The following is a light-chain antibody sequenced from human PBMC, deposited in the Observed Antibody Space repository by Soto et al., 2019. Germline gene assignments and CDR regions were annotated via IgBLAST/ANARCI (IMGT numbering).Light chain of an antibody. CDR3: AAWDDSLNGYV. V-gene: IGLV1-44*01. Sequence: QSVPTQPPSASGTPGQRVTISCSGSNSNIGSNSVNWYQQLPGTAPKLLIYSNNQRPSGVPDRFSGSKSGTSASLAISGLQSEDEADYYCAAWDDSLNGYVFGTGTKLTVL. CDR1: NSNIGSNS. CDR2: SNN. J-gene: IGLJ1*01.